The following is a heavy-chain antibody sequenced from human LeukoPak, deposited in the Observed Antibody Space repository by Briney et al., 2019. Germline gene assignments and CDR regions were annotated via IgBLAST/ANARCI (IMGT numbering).Heavy chain of an antibody. CDR3: ARDYYDSSGYYYRYYYYGMDV. V-gene: IGHV3-48*03. Sequence: GGSLRLSCAASGFTFHLYAMHWVRQAPGKGLEWVSYISSSGSTIYYADSVKGRFTISRDNAKNSLYLQMNSLRAEDTAVYYCARDYYDSSGYYYRYYYYGMDVWGQGTTVTVSS. J-gene: IGHJ6*02. CDR2: ISSSGSTI. D-gene: IGHD3-22*01. CDR1: GFTFHLYA.